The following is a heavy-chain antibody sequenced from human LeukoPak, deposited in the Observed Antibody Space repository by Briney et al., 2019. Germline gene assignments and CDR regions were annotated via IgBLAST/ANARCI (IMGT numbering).Heavy chain of an antibody. V-gene: IGHV4-30-4*01. CDR1: GGSISSGDYY. CDR3: ARDLYDSSGYWLFAFDI. J-gene: IGHJ3*02. CDR2: IYYSGST. Sequence: PSETLSLTCTVSGGSISSGDYYWSWICQPPGKGLEWIGYIYYSGSTYYNPSLKSRVTISVDTSKNQFSLKLSSVTAADTAVYYCARDLYDSSGYWLFAFDIWGQGTMVTVSS. D-gene: IGHD3-22*01.